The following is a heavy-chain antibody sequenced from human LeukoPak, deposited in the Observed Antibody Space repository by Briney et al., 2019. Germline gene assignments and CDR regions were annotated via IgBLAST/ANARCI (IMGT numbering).Heavy chain of an antibody. CDR3: ALSELRGQYYFDY. D-gene: IGHD4-17*01. J-gene: IGHJ4*02. CDR2: IIPIFGTA. CDR1: GGTFSSYA. Sequence: GASVKVSCKASGGTFSSYAISWVRQAPGQRLEWMGGIIPIFGTANYAQKFQGRVTITADESTSTAYMELSSLRSEDTAVYYCALSELRGQYYFDYWGQGTLVTVSS. V-gene: IGHV1-69*13.